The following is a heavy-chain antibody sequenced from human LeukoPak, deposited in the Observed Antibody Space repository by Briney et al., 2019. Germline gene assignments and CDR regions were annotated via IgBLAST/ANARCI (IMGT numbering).Heavy chain of an antibody. CDR2: IYSGGST. J-gene: IGHJ4*02. Sequence: GGSLRLSCAASEFSVGSNYMTWVRQAPGKGLEWVSLIYSGGSTYYADSVKGRFTISRDNSKNTLYLQMNSLRAEDTAVYYCARDASSGWGVFVYWGQGTLVTVSS. CDR3: ARDASSGWGVFVY. D-gene: IGHD6-19*01. CDR1: EFSVGSNY. V-gene: IGHV3-66*01.